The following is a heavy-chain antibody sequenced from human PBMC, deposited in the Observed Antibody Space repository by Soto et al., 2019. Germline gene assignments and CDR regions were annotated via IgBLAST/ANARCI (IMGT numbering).Heavy chain of an antibody. CDR3: AREGAAAGTSYYYYYMDV. V-gene: IGHV3-33*01. CDR2: IWYDGSNK. Sequence: GSLRLSCAASGFTFSSYGMHWVRQAPGRGLEWVAVIWYDGSNKYYADSVKGRFTISRDNSKNTLYLQMNSLRAEDTAVYYCAREGAAAGTSYYYYYMDVWGKGT. J-gene: IGHJ6*03. D-gene: IGHD6-13*01. CDR1: GFTFSSYG.